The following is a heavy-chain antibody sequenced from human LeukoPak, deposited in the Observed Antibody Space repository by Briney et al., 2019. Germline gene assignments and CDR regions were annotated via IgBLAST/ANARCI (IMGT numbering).Heavy chain of an antibody. CDR1: GFTFDDYG. J-gene: IGHJ4*02. V-gene: IGHV3-20*04. D-gene: IGHD3-10*01. CDR3: ARDVYYGSGSPRLDY. Sequence: PGGSLRLSCAASGFTFDDYGMSWVRQAPGKGLEWVSGINWNGGNTGYADSVKGRFTISRDNAKNSLYLQMNSLRAEDTAVYYCARDVYYGSGSPRLDYWGQGTLVTVSS. CDR2: INWNGGNT.